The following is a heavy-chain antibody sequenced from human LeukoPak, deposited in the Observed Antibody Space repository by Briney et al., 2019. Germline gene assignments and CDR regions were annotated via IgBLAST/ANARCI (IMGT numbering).Heavy chain of an antibody. Sequence: SETLSLTCTVSGGSISSSSYYWGWIRQPPGKGLEWIGSIYYSGSTYYNPSLKSRVSMTRDTSKNQLSLKMTSVTAADAAVYYCARDGHSSAFDYWGQGILVTVSS. CDR3: ARDGHSSAFDY. D-gene: IGHD6-13*01. J-gene: IGHJ4*02. V-gene: IGHV4-39*07. CDR2: IYYSGST. CDR1: GGSISSSSYY.